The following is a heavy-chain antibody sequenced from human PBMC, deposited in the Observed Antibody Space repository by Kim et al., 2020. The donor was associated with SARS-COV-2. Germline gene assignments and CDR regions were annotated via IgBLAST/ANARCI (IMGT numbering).Heavy chain of an antibody. V-gene: IGHV4-39*01. CDR3: ATARDYYDSSGSKGLYYFDY. D-gene: IGHD3-22*01. J-gene: IGHJ4*02. CDR1: GGSISSSSYY. CDR2: IYYSGSI. Sequence: ETLSLTCTVSGGSISSSSYYWGWIRQPPGKGLEWIGSIYYSGSIYYNPSLKSRVTISVDTSKNQFSLKLSSVTAADTAVYYCATARDYYDSSGSKGLYYFDYWGQGTLVTVSS.